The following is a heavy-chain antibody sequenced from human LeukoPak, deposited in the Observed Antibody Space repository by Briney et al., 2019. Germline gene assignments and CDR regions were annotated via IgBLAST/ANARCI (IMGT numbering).Heavy chain of an antibody. CDR2: IYYSGST. J-gene: IGHJ4*02. CDR1: GGSISSYY. D-gene: IGHD5-24*01. CDR3: ARVVPDGYSDY. Sequence: SETLSLTCTVSGGSISSYYWSWIRQPPGKGLERIGYIYYSGSTKYNPSLMSRVTISVDMSKNKYSLKLTSVTAADTAVYYCARVVPDGYSDYWGQGTLVTVSS. V-gene: IGHV4-59*01.